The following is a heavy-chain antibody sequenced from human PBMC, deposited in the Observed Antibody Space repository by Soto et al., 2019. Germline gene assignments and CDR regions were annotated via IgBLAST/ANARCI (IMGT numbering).Heavy chain of an antibody. CDR1: GYTFTSYA. V-gene: IGHV1-8*02. J-gene: IGHJ6*02. CDR2: INPNSGNT. Sequence: ASVKVSCKASGYTFTSYAIHWVRQAPGQRLEWMGWINPNSGNTGYAQKFQGRVTMTRNTSISTAYMELSSLRSEDTAVYYCSREVNFYGLDVWGQGTTVTVSS. CDR3: SREVNFYGLDV.